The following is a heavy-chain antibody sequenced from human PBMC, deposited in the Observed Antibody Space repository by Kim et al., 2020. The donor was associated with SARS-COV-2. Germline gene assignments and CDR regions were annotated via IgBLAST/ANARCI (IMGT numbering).Heavy chain of an antibody. CDR3: AIVASKLRFLNFEY. D-gene: IGHD3-3*01. V-gene: IGHV3-23*01. Sequence: ANSVKGRFTISRDNSKSTLYLQLNGLRAEDTAVYYCAIVASKLRFLNFEYWGQGTLVTVSP. J-gene: IGHJ4*02.